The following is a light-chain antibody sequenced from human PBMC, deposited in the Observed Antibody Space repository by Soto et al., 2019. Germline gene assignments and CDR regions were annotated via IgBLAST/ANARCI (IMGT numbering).Light chain of an antibody. Sequence: ILLTQSPATLSLSPGERATLSCRASQSVSSSYLAWCRQRPGQAPRLLIYGGSSRATGIPVRFSGSGSGTDFTLTISRLEPEDFAVYYCQQYVSSPLTFGGGTKVDIK. CDR2: GGS. CDR1: QSVSSSY. J-gene: IGKJ4*01. CDR3: QQYVSSPLT. V-gene: IGKV3-20*01.